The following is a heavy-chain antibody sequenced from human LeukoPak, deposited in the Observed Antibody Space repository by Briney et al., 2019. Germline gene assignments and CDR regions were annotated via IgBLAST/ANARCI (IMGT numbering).Heavy chain of an antibody. CDR3: ARSLLTGTTPPLTDY. J-gene: IGHJ4*02. Sequence: ASVKVSCKASGYTFTGYYMHWVRQAPGQGLEWMGWINPNSGGTNYAQKFQGRVTMTRDTPISTAYMELSRLRSDDTAVYYCARSLLTGTTPPLTDYWGQGTLVTVSS. CDR1: GYTFTGYY. V-gene: IGHV1-2*02. CDR2: INPNSGGT. D-gene: IGHD1-20*01.